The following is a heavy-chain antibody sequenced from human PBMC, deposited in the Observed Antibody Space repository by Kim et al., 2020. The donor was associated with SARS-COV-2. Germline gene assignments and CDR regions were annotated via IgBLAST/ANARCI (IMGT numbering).Heavy chain of an antibody. Sequence: GGSLRLSCAASGFTFSSYAMHWVRQAPGKGLEWVAVISYDGSNKYYADSVKGRFTISRDNSKNTLYLQMNSLRAEDTAVYYCARDVGGPVETGIAAAGPWFDPWGQGTLVTVSS. V-gene: IGHV3-30*04. CDR1: GFTFSSYA. CDR3: ARDVGGPVETGIAAAGPWFDP. J-gene: IGHJ5*02. D-gene: IGHD6-13*01. CDR2: ISYDGSNK.